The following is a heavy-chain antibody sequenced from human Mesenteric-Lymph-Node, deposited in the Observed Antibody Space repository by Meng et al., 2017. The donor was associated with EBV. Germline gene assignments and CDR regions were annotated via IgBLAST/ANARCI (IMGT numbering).Heavy chain of an antibody. J-gene: IGHJ4*02. Sequence: QVQLQQSGPGLVKPSQTLSLTCASSGDSVSSNSAAWNWTRQSPSRGLEWLGRTYYRSKWYNDYAVSVKSRITINPDTSKNQFSLQLNSVTPEDTAVYYCASSRPLAGNWNYHYWGQGTLVTVSS. V-gene: IGHV6-1*01. CDR2: TYYRSKWYN. D-gene: IGHD1-7*01. CDR3: ASSRPLAGNWNYHY. CDR1: GDSVSSNSAA.